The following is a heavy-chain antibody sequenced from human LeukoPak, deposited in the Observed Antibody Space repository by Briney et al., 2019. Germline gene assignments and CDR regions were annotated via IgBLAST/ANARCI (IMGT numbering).Heavy chain of an antibody. V-gene: IGHV3-74*01. CDR2: INGDGSST. J-gene: IGHJ4*02. CDR3: ARGGSYYGDFYY. D-gene: IGHD4-17*01. CDR1: GLSFTTYW. Sequence: GGSLRLSCAASGLSFTTYWMHWVRQAPGEGLVWVSRINGDGSSTNYADSVKGRFTNSRDNAKNTLYLQMNSLRAEDTAVYYCARGGSYYGDFYYWGQGTLVTVSS.